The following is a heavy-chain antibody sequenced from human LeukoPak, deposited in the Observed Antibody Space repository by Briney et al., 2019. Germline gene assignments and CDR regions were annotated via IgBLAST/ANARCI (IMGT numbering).Heavy chain of an antibody. D-gene: IGHD3-22*01. CDR1: GGILSGYA. CDR2: INPNSGGF. Sequence: ASVKVSCKASGGILSGYAFNWLRQAPGQGLEWMGWINPNSGGFNYAQTFQDRVTMTRDTSINTAYMELRSLTSDDTAFYYCARSHYYDGSGYYFADWGQGTLVSVSP. CDR3: ARSHYYDGSGYYFAD. V-gene: IGHV1-2*02. J-gene: IGHJ4*02.